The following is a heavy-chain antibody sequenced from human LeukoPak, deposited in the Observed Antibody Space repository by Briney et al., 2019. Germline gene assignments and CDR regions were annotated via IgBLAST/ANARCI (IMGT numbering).Heavy chain of an antibody. V-gene: IGHV3-23*01. CDR1: GFTFSNYA. J-gene: IGHJ4*02. Sequence: GGPLRLSCAAFGFTFSNYAMAWARKAPGKGLEWVSSLSGSAGSTYYADSVKGRFIISRDNSKSKVYLQMNSLRAEDTALYYCARDLGSIAGDWGQGTRVTVSS. CDR2: LSGSAGST. D-gene: IGHD1-26*01. CDR3: ARDLGSIAGD.